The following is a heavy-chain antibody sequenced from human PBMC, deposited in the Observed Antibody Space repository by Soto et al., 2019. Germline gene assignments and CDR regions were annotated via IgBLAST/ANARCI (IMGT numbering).Heavy chain of an antibody. D-gene: IGHD6-13*01. CDR1: GFTFSSYG. J-gene: IGHJ6*02. CDR3: AKIQYSSSWYYYGMDV. CDR2: ISYDGSNK. Sequence: GGSLRLSCAASGFTFSSYGMHWVRQAPGKGLEWVAVISYDGSNKYYADPVKGRFTISRDNSKNTLYLQMNSLRAEDTAVYYCAKIQYSSSWYYYGMDVWGQGTTVTVSS. V-gene: IGHV3-30*18.